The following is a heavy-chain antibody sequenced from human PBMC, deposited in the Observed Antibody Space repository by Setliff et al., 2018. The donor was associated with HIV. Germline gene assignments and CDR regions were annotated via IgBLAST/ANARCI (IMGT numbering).Heavy chain of an antibody. D-gene: IGHD3-10*01. Sequence: SETLSLTCTVTDDSLSRSDFYWAWIRQPPEKGLEWVASIYDTGDTHYNPSLKSRVTISRDMSKNQFSLKLGSVTAADTAVYYCARLAEDCYDSGTWEVVYWDHGTLVTVSS. J-gene: IGHJ4*01. CDR3: ARLAEDCYDSGTWEVVY. V-gene: IGHV4-39*01. CDR2: IYDTGDT. CDR1: DDSLSRSDFY.